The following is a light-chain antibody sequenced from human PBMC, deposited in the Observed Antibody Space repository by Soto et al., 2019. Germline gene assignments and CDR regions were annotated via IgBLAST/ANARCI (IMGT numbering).Light chain of an antibody. Sequence: EIVMTQSPATLSVSPGERATLSCRASQSVSSNLAWYQHKPGQAPRLLIYGASTRATGIPARFSGSGSGTEFTLTISSLQSEDFAVYYCQRYNNWPPITFGQGTRLEIK. CDR1: QSVSSN. CDR2: GAS. V-gene: IGKV3-15*01. CDR3: QRYNNWPPIT. J-gene: IGKJ5*01.